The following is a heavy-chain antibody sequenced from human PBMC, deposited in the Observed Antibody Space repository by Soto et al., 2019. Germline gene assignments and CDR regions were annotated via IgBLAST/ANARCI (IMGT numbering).Heavy chain of an antibody. CDR1: GFTFSSYG. V-gene: IGHV3-33*01. D-gene: IGHD3-10*01. J-gene: IGHJ4*02. Sequence: QVQLVESGGGVVQPGRSLRLSCAASGFTFSSYGMHWVRQAPGKGLEWVAVIWYDGSNKYYADSVKGRFTISRDNSKNTLYLQMHSLRAEDTAVYYCARESMVRGGYFDYWGQGTLVTVSS. CDR3: ARESMVRGGYFDY. CDR2: IWYDGSNK.